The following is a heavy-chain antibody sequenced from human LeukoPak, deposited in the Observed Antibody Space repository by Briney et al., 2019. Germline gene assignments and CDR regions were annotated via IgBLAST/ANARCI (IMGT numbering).Heavy chain of an antibody. V-gene: IGHV1-46*01. CDR2: INPSGGST. Sequence: ASVKVSCKASGYTFTSYYMHWVRQAPGQGLEWMGIINPSGGSTSYAQKFQGRVTMTRDTSTSTVYMELSSLRSEDTAVYYCASYDSSGYYHDYWGQGTLVTVSS. CDR3: ASYDSSGYYHDY. J-gene: IGHJ4*02. D-gene: IGHD3-22*01. CDR1: GYTFTSYY.